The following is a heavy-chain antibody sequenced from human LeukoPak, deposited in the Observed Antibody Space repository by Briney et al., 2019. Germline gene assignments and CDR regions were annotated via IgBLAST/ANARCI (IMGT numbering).Heavy chain of an antibody. V-gene: IGHV1-8*01. CDR1: GYTFTSYD. CDR2: MNPNSGNT. Sequence: ASLKVSCKASGYTFTSYDINWVRQATGQGLEWMGWMNPNSGNTGYAQKFQGRVTMTRNTSISTAYMELSSLRSEDTAVYYCARYVLVPAAIQSYGSFGYYYYGMDVWGQGTTVTVSS. J-gene: IGHJ6*02. D-gene: IGHD2-2*01. CDR3: ARYVLVPAAIQSYGSFGYYYYGMDV.